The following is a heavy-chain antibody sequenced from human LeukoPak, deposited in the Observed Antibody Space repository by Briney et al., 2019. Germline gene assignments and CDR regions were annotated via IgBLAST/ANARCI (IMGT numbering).Heavy chain of an antibody. V-gene: IGHV3-9*03. CDR2: ITWTGGGI. Sequence: GGSLRLSCAASGFNFDDYAMHWVRQAPGKGLEWVSGITWTGGGIEYADAVKGRFTISRDNAKNSLYLEMNSLRAEDMALYYCAKDISAGLTGTPFDCWGQGTLVTVSP. J-gene: IGHJ4*02. D-gene: IGHD3-9*01. CDR3: AKDISAGLTGTPFDC. CDR1: GFNFDDYA.